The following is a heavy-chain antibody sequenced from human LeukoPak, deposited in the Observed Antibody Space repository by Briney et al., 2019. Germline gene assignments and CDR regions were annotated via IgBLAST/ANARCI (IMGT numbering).Heavy chain of an antibody. CDR2: IYYSGST. CDR1: GGSFSGDY. Sequence: PSETLSLTCAVYGGSFSGDYWSWIRQAPGKGLEWIGSIYYSGSTYYNPSLRSRVTISVDTSKNQFSLKLSSVTAADTAVYYCARGYCSGGSCYSYYYYNYMDVWGKGTTVTVSS. D-gene: IGHD2-15*01. CDR3: ARGYCSGGSCYSYYYYNYMDV. J-gene: IGHJ6*03. V-gene: IGHV4-34*01.